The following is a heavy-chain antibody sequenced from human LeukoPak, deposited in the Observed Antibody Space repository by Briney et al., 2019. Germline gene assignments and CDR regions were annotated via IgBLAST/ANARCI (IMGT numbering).Heavy chain of an antibody. CDR3: ARTNTAMVIQTFDP. V-gene: IGHV4-34*01. CDR1: GGSFSGYY. CDR2: INHSGST. J-gene: IGHJ5*02. D-gene: IGHD5-18*01. Sequence: PSETLSLTCAVYGGSFSGYYWSWIRQPPGKGLEWIGEINHSGSTNYNPSLKSRVTISVDTSKNQFSLKLSSVTAADTAVYYCARTNTAMVIQTFDPWGQGTLVTVSS.